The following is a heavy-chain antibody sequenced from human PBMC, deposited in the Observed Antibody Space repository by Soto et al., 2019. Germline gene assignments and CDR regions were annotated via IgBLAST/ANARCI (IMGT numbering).Heavy chain of an antibody. CDR3: ANPPTRGSPPPSFSGREV. Sequence: QVQLVQSGAEVKKPGSSVKVSCKASGGSFTSFIVTWVRQAPGQGLEWMGRIIPVLDVEYYAQKFQGRLTFPAEKSTTTAYRGLRSLRSEDPALFFCANPPTRGSPPPSFSGREVGGVGTRVTVPP. V-gene: IGHV1-69*02. D-gene: IGHD1-26*01. CDR2: IIPVLDVE. J-gene: IGHJ6*04. CDR1: GGSFTSFI.